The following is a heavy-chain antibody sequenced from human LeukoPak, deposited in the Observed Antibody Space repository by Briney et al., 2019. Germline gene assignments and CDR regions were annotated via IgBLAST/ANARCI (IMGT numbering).Heavy chain of an antibody. Sequence: ASVKVSCKASGYTFTSYAMNWVRQAPGQGLERMGWINTNTGNPTYAQGFTGRFVFSLDTSVSTAYLQISSLKAEDSAVYYCAREVAPGGFDYWGQGTLVTVSS. CDR3: AREVAPGGFDY. CDR2: INTNTGNP. D-gene: IGHD4-23*01. CDR1: GYTFTSYA. V-gene: IGHV7-4-1*02. J-gene: IGHJ4*02.